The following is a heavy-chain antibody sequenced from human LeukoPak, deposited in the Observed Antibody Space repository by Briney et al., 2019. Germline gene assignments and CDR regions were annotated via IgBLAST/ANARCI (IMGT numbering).Heavy chain of an antibody. V-gene: IGHV4-38-2*02. CDR3: ARGGRGYYDFLDY. Sequence: SETLSLTCTVSGYSISSGYYWSWIRQPPGKGLEWIGEINHSGSTNYNPSLKSRVTISVDTSKNQFSLNLTSVTAADTAVYYWARGGRGYYDFLDYWGQGTLVSVSS. J-gene: IGHJ4*02. D-gene: IGHD3-22*01. CDR1: GYSISSGYY. CDR2: INHSGST.